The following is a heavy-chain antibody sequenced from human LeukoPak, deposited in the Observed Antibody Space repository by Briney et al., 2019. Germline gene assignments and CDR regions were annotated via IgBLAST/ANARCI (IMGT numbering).Heavy chain of an antibody. V-gene: IGHV1-69*02. CDR3: ARYDYGDSGDAFDI. J-gene: IGHJ3*02. Sequence: PVKVSCKASGGTFSSYTISWVRQAPGQGLEWMGRIIPILGIANYAQKFQGRVTITADKSTSTAYMELSSLRSEDTAVYYCARYDYGDSGDAFDIWGQGTMVTVSS. D-gene: IGHD4-17*01. CDR2: IIPILGIA. CDR1: GGTFSSYT.